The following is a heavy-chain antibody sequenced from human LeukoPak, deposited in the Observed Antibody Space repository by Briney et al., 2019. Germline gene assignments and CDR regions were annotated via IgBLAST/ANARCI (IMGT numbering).Heavy chain of an antibody. J-gene: IGHJ6*03. CDR3: ARGHSIEPYYYYYYMDV. CDR2: IYTSGST. Sequence: SETLSLTCTVSGGSISTYYWSWIRQPAGKGLEWIGRIYTSGSTNYNPSLKSRVTMSVDTSKNQFSLKLSSVTAADTAVYYCARGHSIEPYYYYYYMDVWGKGTTVTVSS. D-gene: IGHD4-11*01. V-gene: IGHV4-4*07. CDR1: GGSISTYY.